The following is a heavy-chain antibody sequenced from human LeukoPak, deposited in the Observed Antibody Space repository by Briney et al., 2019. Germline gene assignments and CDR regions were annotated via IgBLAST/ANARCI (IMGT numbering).Heavy chain of an antibody. D-gene: IGHD6-13*01. V-gene: IGHV4-39*01. Sequence: SETLSLTCTVSGGSISSSSYYWGWIRQPPGKGLEWIGSIYYSGSTYYNPSLKSRVTISVDTSKNQFSLKLSSVTAADTAVYYCARSQIAAAGILSARDSGEVDYWGQGTLVTVSS. CDR1: GGSISSSSYY. J-gene: IGHJ4*02. CDR2: IYYSGST. CDR3: ARSQIAAAGILSARDSGEVDY.